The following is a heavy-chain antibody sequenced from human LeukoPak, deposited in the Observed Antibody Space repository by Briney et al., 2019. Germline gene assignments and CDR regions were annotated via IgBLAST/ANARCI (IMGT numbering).Heavy chain of an antibody. CDR1: GFTFSSYD. V-gene: IGHV3-13*01. Sequence: GGSLRLSCAASGFTFSSYDMHWVRQATGKGLEWVSAIGTAGDTYYPGSVKGRFTISRENAKNSLYLQMNSLRAADTAVYYCARVPLIAVAGIVLSRRMDYWGQGTLVTVSS. CDR2: IGTAGDT. J-gene: IGHJ4*02. CDR3: ARVPLIAVAGIVLSRRMDY. D-gene: IGHD6-19*01.